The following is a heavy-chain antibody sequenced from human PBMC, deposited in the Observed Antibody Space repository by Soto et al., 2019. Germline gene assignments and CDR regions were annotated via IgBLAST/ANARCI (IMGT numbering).Heavy chain of an antibody. CDR2: LSYEGSEE. D-gene: IGHD6-19*01. V-gene: IGHV3-30*03. CDR1: GFNFGVFG. Sequence: GGSLRLSCAASGFNFGVFGMHWVRQAPGKGLEWLSVLSYEGSEEYYADSVRGRFTISRDNSKNTLFLQMDSLRADDTGVYYCALTRRSSLLEVAGPGFEYWGQGTLVTVSS. J-gene: IGHJ4*02. CDR3: ALTRRSSLLEVAGPGFEY.